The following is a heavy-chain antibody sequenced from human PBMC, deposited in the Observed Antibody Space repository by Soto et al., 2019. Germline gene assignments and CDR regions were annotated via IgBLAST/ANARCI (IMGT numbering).Heavy chain of an antibody. J-gene: IGHJ4*02. V-gene: IGHV1-69*12. CDR1: GGTFSSYA. CDR3: AGPWYSYGYWAD. D-gene: IGHD5-18*01. CDR2: IIPIFGTA. Sequence: QVQLVQSGAEVKKPGSSVKVSCKASGGTFSSYAISWVRQAPGQGLEWMGGIIPIFGTANYAQKFQGRVKVTAEARTGTASMGLSRLRSEDTAVYCCAGPWYSYGYWADWGQGTVVTVSS.